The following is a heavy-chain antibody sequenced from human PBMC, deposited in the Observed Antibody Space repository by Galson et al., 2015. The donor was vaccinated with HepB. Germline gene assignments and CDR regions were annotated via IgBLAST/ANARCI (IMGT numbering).Heavy chain of an antibody. V-gene: IGHV3-74*03. CDR2: IQNDGSIK. CDR3: ARPRGSSWNDNGFDI. Sequence: SLRLSCAASGFTFSSYWMHWVRQVPEKGLVWVSRIQNDGSIKTYADSVKGRFTISRDNAKNTLYLQMHSLRVGDTAVYYCARPRGSSWNDNGFDIWGQGAMVSVSS. D-gene: IGHD6-13*01. J-gene: IGHJ3*02. CDR1: GFTFSSYW.